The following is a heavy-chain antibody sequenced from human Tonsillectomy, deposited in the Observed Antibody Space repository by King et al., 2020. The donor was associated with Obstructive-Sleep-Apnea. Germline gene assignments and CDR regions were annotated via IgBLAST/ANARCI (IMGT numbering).Heavy chain of an antibody. Sequence: VQLVESGGGVVQPGRSLRLSCAASGFSFSSYGMHWVRQAPGKGLEWVAGTSYDGSKKYYPYSVKGRFTISRDNSKNTVYLQMNSLRAEDTAVYYCAKDLSHGHHPSYFDYWGQGTLVSVSS. CDR2: TSYDGSKK. J-gene: IGHJ4*02. V-gene: IGHV3-30*18. CDR3: AKDLSHGHHPSYFDY. D-gene: IGHD1-14*01. CDR1: GFSFSSYG.